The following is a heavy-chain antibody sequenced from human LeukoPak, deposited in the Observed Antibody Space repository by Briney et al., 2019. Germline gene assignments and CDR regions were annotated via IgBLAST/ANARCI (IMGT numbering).Heavy chain of an antibody. J-gene: IGHJ4*02. CDR2: IYYSGST. D-gene: IGHD3-22*01. Sequence: SETLSLTCTVSGGSISSSSYYWGWIRQPPGKGLEWIGSIYYSGSTYYNPSLKSRVTISVDTSKNQFSLKLSSVTAADTAVYYCAGGRYYYDSSGFRAFDYWGQGTLVTVSS. V-gene: IGHV4-39*07. CDR3: AGGRYYYDSSGFRAFDY. CDR1: GGSISSSSYY.